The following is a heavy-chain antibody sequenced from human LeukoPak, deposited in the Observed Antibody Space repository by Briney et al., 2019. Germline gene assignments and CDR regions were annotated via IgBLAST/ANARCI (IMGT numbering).Heavy chain of an antibody. Sequence: ASVKVSCKASGYTFTSYGISWVRQAPGQGLERMGCISAYNGNTNYAQKLQGRVTMTTDTSTSTAYMELRSLRSDDTAVYYCARIPERYYDFWSGYYTAVEWSQNFDYWGQGTLVTVSS. D-gene: IGHD3-3*01. CDR1: GYTFTSYG. J-gene: IGHJ4*02. CDR2: ISAYNGNT. V-gene: IGHV1-18*01. CDR3: ARIPERYYDFWSGYYTAVEWSQNFDY.